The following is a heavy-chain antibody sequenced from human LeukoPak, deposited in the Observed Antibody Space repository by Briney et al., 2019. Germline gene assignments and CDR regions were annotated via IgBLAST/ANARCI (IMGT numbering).Heavy chain of an antibody. Sequence: GGSLRLSCAASGFTFSDNAMSWVRQAPGKGLEWVTSISYDGSKKFHADSVRGRFTISRDNSKSTLDLQMDSLRDEDTAVYFCVRDWGFDYWGQGTLVTVSS. J-gene: IGHJ4*02. CDR1: GFTFSDNA. CDR3: VRDWGFDY. CDR2: ISYDGSKK. D-gene: IGHD3-16*01. V-gene: IGHV3-30*04.